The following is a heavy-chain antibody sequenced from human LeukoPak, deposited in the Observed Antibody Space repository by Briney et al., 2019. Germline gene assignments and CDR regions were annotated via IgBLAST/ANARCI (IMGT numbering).Heavy chain of an antibody. CDR3: ASPELPGYSYGYNY. CDR2: ISSNGGST. J-gene: IGHJ4*02. D-gene: IGHD5-18*01. CDR1: GFTFSSYA. V-gene: IGHV3-64*01. Sequence: PGGSLRLSCAASGFTFSSYAMHWVRQAPGKGLEYVSAISSNGGSTYYANSVKGRFTISRDNSKNTLYLQMGSLRAEDMAVYYCASPELPGYSYGYNYWGQGTLVTVSS.